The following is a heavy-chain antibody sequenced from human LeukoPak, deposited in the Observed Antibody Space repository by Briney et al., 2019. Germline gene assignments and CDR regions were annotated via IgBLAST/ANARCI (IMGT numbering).Heavy chain of an antibody. CDR2: INHSGST. CDR3: ARGRAVAGTYAFDI. J-gene: IGHJ3*02. CDR1: GGSFSGYY. D-gene: IGHD6-19*01. V-gene: IGHV4-34*01. Sequence: SETLSLTCAVYGGSFSGYYWSWIRHPPGKGLEWIGEINHSGSTNYNPSLKSRVTISVDTSKNQFSLKLSSVTAADTAVYYCARGRAVAGTYAFDIWGQGTMVTVSS.